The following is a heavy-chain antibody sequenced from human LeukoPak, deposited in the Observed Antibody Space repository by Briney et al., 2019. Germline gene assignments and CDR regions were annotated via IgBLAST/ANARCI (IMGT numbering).Heavy chain of an antibody. CDR1: GFTFSSDG. J-gene: IGHJ6*04. CDR3: AKEFGELFANVYYYYGMDV. D-gene: IGHD3-10*01. V-gene: IGHV3-30*18. CDR2: ISYDGSNK. Sequence: GGSLRLSCAASGFTFSSDGMHWVRQAPAKGLERVAVISYDGSNKYYADSVKGRFTISRDNSKNTLYLQMNSLRAEDTAVYYCAKEFGELFANVYYYYGMDVWGKGTTVTVSS.